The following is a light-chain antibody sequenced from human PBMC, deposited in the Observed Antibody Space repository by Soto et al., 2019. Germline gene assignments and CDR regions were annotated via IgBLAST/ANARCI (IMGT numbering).Light chain of an antibody. CDR2: EVN. V-gene: IGLV2-8*01. Sequence: QSVLTQPPSASGSPGQSVTISCTGTSSDIGAYNYVSWFQQHPGEAPKLIISEVNKRPSGVPDRFSGSKSGNTASLTVSGHQAEDEADYYCTSYGGRDNLMFGGGTKVTVL. J-gene: IGLJ3*02. CDR1: SSDIGAYNY. CDR3: TSYGGRDNLM.